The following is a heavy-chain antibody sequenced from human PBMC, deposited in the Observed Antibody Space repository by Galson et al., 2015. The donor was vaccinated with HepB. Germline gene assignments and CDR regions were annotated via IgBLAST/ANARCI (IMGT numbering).Heavy chain of an antibody. Sequence: SLRLSCAVSGFTFSSLWMSWVRQAPGKGLEWVANIKEDGSVRNYVDSVKGRFTISRDNAKNSLFLQLNSLTGEDTAVYFCATDVGWGRADSWGQGTLVTVSS. J-gene: IGHJ4*02. CDR1: GFTFSSLW. V-gene: IGHV3-7*03. D-gene: IGHD3-16*01. CDR2: IKEDGSVR. CDR3: ATDVGWGRADS.